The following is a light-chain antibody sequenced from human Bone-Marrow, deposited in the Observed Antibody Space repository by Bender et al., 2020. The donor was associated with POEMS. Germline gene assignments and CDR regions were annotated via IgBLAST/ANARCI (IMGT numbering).Light chain of an antibody. CDR1: QLGAKY. Sequence: SYELTQPPSVSVSPGQTASITCSGDQLGAKYAFWYQQKPGQSPVLVIYQDTERPSGIPERFSGSNSGNTASLTISGTQAVDEADYYCQAWDSNTAVVFGGGTKLTVL. J-gene: IGLJ2*01. CDR2: QDT. V-gene: IGLV3-1*01. CDR3: QAWDSNTAVV.